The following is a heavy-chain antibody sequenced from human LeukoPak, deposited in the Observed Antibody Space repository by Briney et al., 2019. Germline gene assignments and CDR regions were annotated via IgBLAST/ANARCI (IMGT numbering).Heavy chain of an antibody. D-gene: IGHD6-19*01. CDR1: GYTFTSYD. CDR2: ISAYNGNT. Sequence: ASVKVSCKASGYTFTSYDINWVRQATGQGLEWMGWISAYNGNTNYAQKLQGRVTMTTDTSTSTAYMELRSLRSDDTAVYYCAREIAVAGNGFDPWGQGTLVTVSS. V-gene: IGHV1-18*01. J-gene: IGHJ5*02. CDR3: AREIAVAGNGFDP.